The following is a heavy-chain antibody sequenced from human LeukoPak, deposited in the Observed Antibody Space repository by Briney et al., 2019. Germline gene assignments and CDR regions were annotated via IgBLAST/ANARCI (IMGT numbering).Heavy chain of an antibody. CDR2: IYSGGST. D-gene: IGHD4-11*01. CDR1: GFTVSSNY. Sequence: PGGSLRLSCAASGFTVSSNYMSWVRQAPGKGLEWVSVIYSGGSTYYADSVRGRFTISRDNSKNTLYLQMNSLRAEDTAVYYCARIFYSNYVHYRGQGTLVTVSS. J-gene: IGHJ4*02. V-gene: IGHV3-66*02. CDR3: ARIFYSNYVHY.